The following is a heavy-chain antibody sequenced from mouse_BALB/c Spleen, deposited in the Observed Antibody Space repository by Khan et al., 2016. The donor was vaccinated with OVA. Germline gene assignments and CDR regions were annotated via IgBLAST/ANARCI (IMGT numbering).Heavy chain of an antibody. V-gene: IGHV5-6*01. CDR1: GFIFSSYG. J-gene: IGHJ4*01. CDR2: ISSGGSYT. Sequence: EVELVESGGDLVKPGGSLKLSCAASGFIFSSYGMSWVRQTPDKRLEWVATISSGGSYTYYPDSVKGRFTISRDNAKTTLYLQMSSLKSEDTAMYYCARFITTATGDYFGMDYWGRGTSVTISS. CDR3: ARFITTATGDYFGMDY. D-gene: IGHD1-2*01.